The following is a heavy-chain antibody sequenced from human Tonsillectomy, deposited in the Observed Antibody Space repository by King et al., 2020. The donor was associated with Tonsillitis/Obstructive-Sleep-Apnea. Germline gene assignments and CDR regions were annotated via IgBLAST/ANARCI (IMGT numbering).Heavy chain of an antibody. V-gene: IGHV1-2*02. J-gene: IGHJ6*02. CDR3: ARDMDV. CDR1: GYTFTGYY. Sequence: VQLVQSGAEVKKPGASVKVSCKASGYTFTGYYMHWVRQAPGQGLEWMGWINPNSGGTKYAQKFQGRVTMTRDTSIRTVYMELRRLRSDDTAVYYCARDMDVWGQGTTVTVSS. CDR2: INPNSGGT.